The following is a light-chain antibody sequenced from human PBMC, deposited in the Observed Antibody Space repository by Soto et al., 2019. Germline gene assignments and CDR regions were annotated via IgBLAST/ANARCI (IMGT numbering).Light chain of an antibody. CDR3: CSYAGSYTV. J-gene: IGLJ2*01. Sequence: QSALTQPASVSGSPGQSITISCTGTSSDVGNYGLVYWFQHHPGKAPQLIIYEDNKRPSGVSNRFSGSKSGNTAYLTISVLQAEDEADYYCCSYAGSYTVFGGGTKLTVL. CDR1: SSDVGNYGL. V-gene: IGLV2-23*01. CDR2: EDN.